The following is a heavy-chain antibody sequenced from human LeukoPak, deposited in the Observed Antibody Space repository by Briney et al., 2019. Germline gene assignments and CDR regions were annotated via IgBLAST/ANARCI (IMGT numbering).Heavy chain of an antibody. D-gene: IGHD3-22*01. J-gene: IGHJ3*02. V-gene: IGHV3-9*01. CDR1: GFTFDDYA. Sequence: GGSLRLSCAASGFTFDDYAMHWVRQAPGKGLEWVSGISWNSGSIGYADSVKGRFTTSRDNAKNSLYLQMNSLRAEDTAVYYCARALYYYDASPRRAFDIWGQGTMVTVSS. CDR3: ARALYYYDASPRRAFDI. CDR2: ISWNSGSI.